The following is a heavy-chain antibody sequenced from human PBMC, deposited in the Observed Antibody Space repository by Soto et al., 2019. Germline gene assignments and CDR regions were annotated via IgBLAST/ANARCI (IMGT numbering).Heavy chain of an antibody. D-gene: IGHD2-15*01. CDR3: ARVSGAASYWFDP. CDR1: GFTFSSYS. J-gene: IGHJ5*02. Sequence: GGSLRLSCAASGFTFSSYSMNWVRQAPGKGLEWVSYISSSSSTIYYADSVKGRFTISRDNAKNSLYLQMNSLRAEDTAVYYCARVSGAASYWFDPWGQGTLVTVSS. V-gene: IGHV3-48*01. CDR2: ISSSSSTI.